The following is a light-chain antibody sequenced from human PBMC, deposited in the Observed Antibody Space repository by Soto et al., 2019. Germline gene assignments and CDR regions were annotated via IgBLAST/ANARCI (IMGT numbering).Light chain of an antibody. J-gene: IGKJ4*01. CDR2: KAS. V-gene: IGKV1-5*03. CDR3: QQYDSYPLT. CDR1: QSISSW. Sequence: DIQMTQSPSTLSASVGDRVTITCRASQSISSWLAWYQHKPGKAPNLLIYKASTLESGVPSRFSGSGSGTEFTLTVSSLQPDEFATYYCQQYDSYPLTFGGGTKVEIK.